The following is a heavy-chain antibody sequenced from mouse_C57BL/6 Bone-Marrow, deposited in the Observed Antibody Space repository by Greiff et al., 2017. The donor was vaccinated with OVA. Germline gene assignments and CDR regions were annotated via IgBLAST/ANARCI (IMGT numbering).Heavy chain of an antibody. Sequence: VQLQQPGAELVKPGASVKLSCKASGYTFTSYWMHWVKQRPGQGLEWIGMIHPNSGSTNYNEKFKSKATLTVDKSSSTAYMQLSSLTSEDSAVYYCATPGEYGSSYYFDYWGQGTTLTVSS. D-gene: IGHD1-1*01. CDR1: GYTFTSYW. CDR2: IHPNSGST. J-gene: IGHJ2*01. V-gene: IGHV1-64*01. CDR3: ATPGEYGSSYYFDY.